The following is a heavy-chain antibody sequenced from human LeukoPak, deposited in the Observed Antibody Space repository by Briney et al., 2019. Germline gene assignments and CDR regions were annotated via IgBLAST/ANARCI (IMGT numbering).Heavy chain of an antibody. Sequence: GSLQLSFAASGLPVSSNYMTWVRPAPGKGLESVSVIYNDGSTYYADSVKGRFTISRDNSKNTLYLQMNTLRAEDTAVYFCARGRLVKTVITYWYFDLWGRGTLVTVSS. CDR2: IYNDGST. D-gene: IGHD2-8*02. V-gene: IGHV3-53*01. J-gene: IGHJ2*01. CDR1: GLPVSSNY. CDR3: ARGRLVKTVITYWYFDL.